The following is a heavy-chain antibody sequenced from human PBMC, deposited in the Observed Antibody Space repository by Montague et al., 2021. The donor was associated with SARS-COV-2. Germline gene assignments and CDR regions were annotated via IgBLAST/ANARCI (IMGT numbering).Heavy chain of an antibody. CDR3: ARMDILTAYPDDY. CDR1: GFSFSFYA. J-gene: IGHJ4*02. CDR2: IRGSGGST. Sequence: SRRLSCAASGFSFSFYAMSWVRQAPGKGLEWVSGIRGSGGSTYYADSVKGRFTISRDNSKNTLYLQMNSLRAGDTAVYYCARMDILTAYPDDYWGQGTLVTVSS. D-gene: IGHD3-9*01. V-gene: IGHV3-23*01.